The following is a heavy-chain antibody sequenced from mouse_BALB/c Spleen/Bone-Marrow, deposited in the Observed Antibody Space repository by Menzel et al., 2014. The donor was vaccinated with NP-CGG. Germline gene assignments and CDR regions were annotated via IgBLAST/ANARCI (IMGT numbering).Heavy chain of an antibody. Sequence: VQLQQSGPGLVKPSQSLSLTCTVTGYSITSDYAWNWIRQFPGNKLAWMGYISYSGATTYNPSLKSRISITRDTSKNQFFLQLNSVTTEDTATYYCARGSYYFDYWGQGTTLTVSS. D-gene: IGHD3-1*01. CDR3: ARGSYYFDY. V-gene: IGHV3-2*02. CDR2: ISYSGAT. CDR1: GYSITSDYA. J-gene: IGHJ2*01.